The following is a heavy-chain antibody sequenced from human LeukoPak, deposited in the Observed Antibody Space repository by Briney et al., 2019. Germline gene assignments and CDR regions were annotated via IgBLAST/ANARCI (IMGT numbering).Heavy chain of an antibody. CDR3: ARLMTYSGSYSTYFDY. J-gene: IGHJ4*02. V-gene: IGHV5-51*01. Sequence: GESLKISCKGSGYSFTSYWISWVRQMPGKGLEWMGIIYPGDSDTRYSPSFQGQVTISADKSISTAYLQWSSLKASDTAMYYCARLMTYSGSYSTYFDYWGQGTWSPSPQ. D-gene: IGHD1-26*01. CDR2: IYPGDSDT. CDR1: GYSFTSYW.